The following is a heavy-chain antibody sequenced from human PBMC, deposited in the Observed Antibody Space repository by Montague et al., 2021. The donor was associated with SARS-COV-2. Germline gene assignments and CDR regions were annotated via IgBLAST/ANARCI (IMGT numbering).Heavy chain of an antibody. CDR1: GGSFSRYF. CDR2: ISPTGST. V-gene: IGHV4-34*01. CDR3: VGAPNEYYFDY. Sequence: SETLSLTCDVYGGSFSRYFWSRIRQSPGRGPELIGHISPTGSTRYNPSLDSRVTISLDTSKSRLSLELTSVTVADTSIYFCVGAPNEYYFDYWGQGTPVSVSS. J-gene: IGHJ4*02. D-gene: IGHD3-16*01.